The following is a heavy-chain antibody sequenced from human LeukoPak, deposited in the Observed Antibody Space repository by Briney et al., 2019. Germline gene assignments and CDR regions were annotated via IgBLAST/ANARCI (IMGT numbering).Heavy chain of an antibody. J-gene: IGHJ3*02. Sequence: GGSLRLSCAASGFTFSSYAMSWVRQAPGKWLEWVSAISGSGGSTYYADSVKGRFTISRDNSKNTLYLQMNSLRAEDTAVYYCAKLELRLRAFDIWGQGTMVTVSS. CDR2: ISGSGGST. CDR1: GFTFSSYA. CDR3: AKLELRLRAFDI. V-gene: IGHV3-23*01. D-gene: IGHD1-7*01.